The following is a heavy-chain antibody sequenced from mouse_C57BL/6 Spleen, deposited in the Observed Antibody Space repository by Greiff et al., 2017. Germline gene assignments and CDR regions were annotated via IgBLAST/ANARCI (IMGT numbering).Heavy chain of an antibody. J-gene: IGHJ2*01. CDR1: GYTFTDYY. CDR2: IFPGSGST. Sequence: QVQLKESGPELVKPGASVKISCKASGYTFTDYYINWVKQRPGQGLEWIGWIFPGSGSTYYNEKFKGKATLTVDKSSSTAYMLLSSLTSEDSAVYFCARLDDYDDGDYFDYWGQGTTLTVSS. V-gene: IGHV1-75*01. D-gene: IGHD2-4*01. CDR3: ARLDDYDDGDYFDY.